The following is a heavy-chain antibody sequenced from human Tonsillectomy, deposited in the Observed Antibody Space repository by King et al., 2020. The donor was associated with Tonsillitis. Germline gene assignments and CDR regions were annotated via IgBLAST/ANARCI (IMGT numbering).Heavy chain of an antibody. CDR2: IYSGGSST. V-gene: IGHV3-23*03. CDR1: GFTFSTYA. D-gene: IGHD6-13*01. J-gene: IGHJ4*02. CDR3: AKQKGPAAGIDY. Sequence: VQLVESGGGLVQPGGSLKLSCTASGFTFSTYAMSWVRQAPGKGLEWVSVIYSGGSSTHYSDSVKGRFTISRDNSKNTLYLKMNSLRTEDTAVYYCAKQKGPAAGIDYWGQGTLVTVSS.